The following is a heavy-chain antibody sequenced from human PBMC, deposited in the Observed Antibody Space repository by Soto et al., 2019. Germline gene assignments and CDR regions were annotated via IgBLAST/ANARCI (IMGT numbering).Heavy chain of an antibody. CDR1: GGTFSSYA. CDR2: IIPIFGTA. Sequence: SVKVSCKASGGTFSSYAISWVRQAPGQGLEWMGGIIPIFGTANYAQKFQGRVTITADESTSTAYMELSSLRSEDTAVYYCALNRVTMIVGRIDIWGQGTMVTVSS. D-gene: IGHD3-22*01. V-gene: IGHV1-69*13. CDR3: ALNRVTMIVGRIDI. J-gene: IGHJ3*02.